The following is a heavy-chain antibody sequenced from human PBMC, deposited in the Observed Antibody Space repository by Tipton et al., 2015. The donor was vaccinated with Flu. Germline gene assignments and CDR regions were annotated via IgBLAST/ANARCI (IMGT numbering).Heavy chain of an antibody. CDR1: GGSVSPYY. Sequence: LRLSCTVSGGSVSPYYWNWVRQSPGKGLEWIGYIYYRGTTGYNPSLESRVTISVDTSKNQVSLKLTSVTAADTAVYYCARDLVQDYRDQYFGMDVWGQGTTVTVSS. V-gene: IGHV4-59*02. CDR3: ARDLVQDYRDQYFGMDV. J-gene: IGHJ6*02. D-gene: IGHD4-11*01. CDR2: IYYRGTT.